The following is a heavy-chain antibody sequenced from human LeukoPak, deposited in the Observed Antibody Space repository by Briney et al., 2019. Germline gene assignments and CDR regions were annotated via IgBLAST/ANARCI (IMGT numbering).Heavy chain of an antibody. CDR2: IHYSGST. Sequence: SETLSLTCTVSGGSISSSYSSWIRQPPGKGLEWIGYIHYSGSTNYNPSLKSRATISVDTSKAHFSLKLSSATAADTAVYYCARHDPGWFDTWGQGTLVTVSS. D-gene: IGHD7-27*01. CDR3: ARHDPGWFDT. CDR1: GGSISSSY. J-gene: IGHJ5*02. V-gene: IGHV4-59*08.